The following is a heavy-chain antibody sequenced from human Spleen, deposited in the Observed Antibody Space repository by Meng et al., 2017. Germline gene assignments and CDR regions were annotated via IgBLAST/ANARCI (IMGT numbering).Heavy chain of an antibody. Sequence: GLEWVGIIYPGDSDTRYSPSFQGQVTISADKSISTAYLQWSSLKASDTAMYYCARQKSGSYAFDIWGQGTMVTVSS. D-gene: IGHD1-26*01. CDR3: ARQKSGSYAFDI. J-gene: IGHJ3*02. V-gene: IGHV5-51*01. CDR2: IYPGDSDT.